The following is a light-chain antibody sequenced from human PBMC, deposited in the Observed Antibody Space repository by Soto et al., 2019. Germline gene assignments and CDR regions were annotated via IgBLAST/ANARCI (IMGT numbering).Light chain of an antibody. V-gene: IGKV3-20*01. Sequence: EIVLTQPPGTLSLSPGERVTLSCRASQSVSSSYLAWFQQKPGQAPRLLIYGASSRATGIPDRFSGSGSGTDFTLIISRLEPEDLAVYYCQQYGSSPRTFGQGTKVDIK. J-gene: IGKJ1*01. CDR3: QQYGSSPRT. CDR1: QSVSSSY. CDR2: GAS.